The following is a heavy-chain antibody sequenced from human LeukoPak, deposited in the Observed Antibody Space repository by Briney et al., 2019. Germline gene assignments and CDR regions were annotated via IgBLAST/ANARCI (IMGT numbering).Heavy chain of an antibody. D-gene: IGHD5-18*01. CDR3: ARTTEGGYTYDYFYYYYMDV. J-gene: IGHJ6*03. V-gene: IGHV4-59*01. Sequence: SETLSLTCTVSGGSINSYYWSWIRQPPGKGLEWIGYIYYSGSTNYNPSLKSRVTISIDTSKNQFSLKLSSVTAADTAVYYCARTTEGGYTYDYFYYYYMDVWGKGTTVTISS. CDR1: GGSINSYY. CDR2: IYYSGST.